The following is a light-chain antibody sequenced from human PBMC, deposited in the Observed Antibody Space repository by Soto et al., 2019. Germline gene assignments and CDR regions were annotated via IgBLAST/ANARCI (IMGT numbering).Light chain of an antibody. J-gene: IGKJ4*01. V-gene: IGKV3-11*01. Sequence: IVLTQSPATLSLSPAERATLSCRASQTVSSSLAWYQQKPGQAPRLLIYEASNRATGIPARFSGSGSGADFTLTISSLEPEDFALYYCQQHINWPLTFGGGTKVDIK. CDR2: EAS. CDR1: QTVSSS. CDR3: QQHINWPLT.